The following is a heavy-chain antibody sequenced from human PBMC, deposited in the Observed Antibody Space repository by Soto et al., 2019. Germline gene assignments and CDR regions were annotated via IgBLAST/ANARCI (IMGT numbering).Heavy chain of an antibody. V-gene: IGHV3-30*18. D-gene: IGHD2-2*01. CDR1: GFTFSSYG. CDR2: LSYDGSNE. J-gene: IGHJ4*02. Sequence: QVQLVESGGGVVQPGRSLRLSCAASGFTFSSYGMHWVRQAPGEGLEWVAVLSYDGSNEYYADSVKGRFTISRDNSKNTLYLQMNGLRAEDTAVYYCAKDYGGMYSTNWRFDYWGQGTLVTVSS. CDR3: AKDYGGMYSTNWRFDY.